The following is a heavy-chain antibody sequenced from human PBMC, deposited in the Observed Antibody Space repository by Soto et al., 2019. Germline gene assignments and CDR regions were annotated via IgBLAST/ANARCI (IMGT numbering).Heavy chain of an antibody. CDR1: GYSFTSYW. J-gene: IGHJ6*02. CDR3: ARQTPSSSTRPYYYYGMDV. Sequence: PGESLKISCKGSGYSFTSYWISWVRQMPGKGLEWMGRIDPSDSYTNYSPSFQGHVTISADKSISTAYLQWSSLKASDTAMYYCARQTPSSSTRPYYYYGMDVWGQGTTVTVS. D-gene: IGHD2-2*01. V-gene: IGHV5-10-1*01. CDR2: IDPSDSYT.